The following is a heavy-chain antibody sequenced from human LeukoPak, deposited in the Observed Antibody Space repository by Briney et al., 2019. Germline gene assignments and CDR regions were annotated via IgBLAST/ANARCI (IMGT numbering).Heavy chain of an antibody. Sequence: GASVKVSCKASGYSFTDFYMHWVRQAPGQGLEWMGWVNPNSGDTDYAQEFQGRVTTTRDTSISTAYMELSGLRSDDTAVYFCTRGPGTGHNYWGQGTLVSVSS. CDR2: VNPNSGDT. CDR1: GYSFTDFY. D-gene: IGHD3/OR15-3a*01. CDR3: TRGPGTGHNY. J-gene: IGHJ4*02. V-gene: IGHV1-2*02.